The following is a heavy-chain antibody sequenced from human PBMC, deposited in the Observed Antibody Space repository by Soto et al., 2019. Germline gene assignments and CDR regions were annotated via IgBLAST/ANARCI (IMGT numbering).Heavy chain of an antibody. D-gene: IGHD5-12*01. V-gene: IGHV3-23*01. CDR2: IGGSGGIT. J-gene: IGHJ4*02. Sequence: GGSLRLSCVASGFTFSGYSMTWVRQAPGKGLEWVSAIGGSGGITHYADSVAGRLSISSDTSKNTLHLQMNSLTAEDTAVYYCARYLLPTTPYFDYWGVEILVTSPQ. CDR3: ARYLLPTTPYFDY. CDR1: GFTFSGYS.